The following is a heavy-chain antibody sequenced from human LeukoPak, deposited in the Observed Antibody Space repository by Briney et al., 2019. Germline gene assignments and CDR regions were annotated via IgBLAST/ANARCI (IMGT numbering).Heavy chain of an antibody. CDR3: ARLSDSDSSGYYWGFEY. Sequence: KPSETLSLTCTVSGGSISSYYWSWIRQPPGKGLECIGYIYYSGGTNYNPSLRSRVTISVDTSKNEFSLKLGSVTAADTAVYYCARLSDSDSSGYYWGFEYWGQGSLVTVSS. J-gene: IGHJ4*02. CDR2: IYYSGGT. CDR1: GGSISSYY. V-gene: IGHV4-59*08. D-gene: IGHD3-22*01.